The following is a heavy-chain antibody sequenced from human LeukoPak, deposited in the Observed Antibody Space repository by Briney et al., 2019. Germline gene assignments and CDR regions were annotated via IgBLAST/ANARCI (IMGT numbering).Heavy chain of an antibody. CDR2: IYSGGNT. CDR1: GLTVSNNY. Sequence: GGSLRLSCAASGLTVSNNYMSWVRQAPGKGLEWVSVIYSGGNTYYEDSVKGRFTISRDNSKNTLYLQMNSLRVEDTAVYYCATQISTIVVVAATSKPDYWGQGTLVTVSS. CDR3: ATQISTIVVVAATSKPDY. D-gene: IGHD2-15*01. J-gene: IGHJ4*02. V-gene: IGHV3-53*01.